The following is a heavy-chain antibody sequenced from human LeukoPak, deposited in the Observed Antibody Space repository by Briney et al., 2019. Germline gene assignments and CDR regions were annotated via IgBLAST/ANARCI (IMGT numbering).Heavy chain of an antibody. CDR1: GYSISSGYY. J-gene: IGHJ6*02. CDR2: IYHSGST. Sequence: SETLSLTCTVSGYSISSGYYWGWIRQPPGKGLEWIGSIYHSGSTYYTPSLKSRVTISVDTSRNQLSLKLRSVTAADTAIYYCARADESLVYGMDVWGPGTTVTVSS. V-gene: IGHV4-38-2*02. CDR3: ARADESLVYGMDV.